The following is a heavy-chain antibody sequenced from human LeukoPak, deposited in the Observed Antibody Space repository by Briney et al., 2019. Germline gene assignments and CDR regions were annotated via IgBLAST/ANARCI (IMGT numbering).Heavy chain of an antibody. CDR1: GGSISSYY. D-gene: IGHD3-10*01. J-gene: IGHJ6*04. Sequence: PSETLSLTCTVSGGSISSYYWSWIRLPPGKGLEWIGYIYYTGSTNNNPSLNSRGTISVDTSKNQFSLKLSSVTAADTAVYYCARGHYGSGGYYMDVWGKGTTVTVSS. V-gene: IGHV4-59*01. CDR3: ARGHYGSGGYYMDV. CDR2: IYYTGST.